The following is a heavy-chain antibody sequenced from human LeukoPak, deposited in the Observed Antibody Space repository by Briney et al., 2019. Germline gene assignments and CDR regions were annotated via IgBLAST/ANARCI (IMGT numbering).Heavy chain of an antibody. J-gene: IGHJ4*02. V-gene: IGHV4-61*02. CDR2: IYTSGST. CDR1: GGSISSGSYY. CDR3: ARVADYYGSDPFDY. D-gene: IGHD3-10*01. Sequence: PSETLSLTCTVSGGSISSGSYYWSWIRQPAGKGLEWIGRIYTSGSTNYNPSLKSRVTISVDTSKNQFSLKLSSVTAADTAVYYCARVADYYGSDPFDYWGQGTLVTVSS.